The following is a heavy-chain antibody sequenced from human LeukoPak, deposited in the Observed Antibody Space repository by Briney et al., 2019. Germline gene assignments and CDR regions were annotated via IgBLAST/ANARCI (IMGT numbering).Heavy chain of an antibody. CDR1: GGSISSGSYY. Sequence: SETLSLTCTVSGGSISSGSYYWSWIRQPAGKGLEWIGRIYSSGSTNYNPSLESRVTMSVDTSKNQFYLKLTSVTAADTAVYYCAGVNYLAPFDYWGQGTQVTVSS. D-gene: IGHD1-7*01. V-gene: IGHV4-61*02. J-gene: IGHJ4*02. CDR3: AGVNYLAPFDY. CDR2: IYSSGST.